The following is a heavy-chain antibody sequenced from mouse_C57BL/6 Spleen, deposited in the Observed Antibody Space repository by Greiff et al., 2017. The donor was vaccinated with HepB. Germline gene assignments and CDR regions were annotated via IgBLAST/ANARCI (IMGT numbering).Heavy chain of an antibody. CDR3: ARHDGSSYWYFDV. V-gene: IGHV5-15*01. J-gene: IGHJ1*03. Sequence: EVHLVESGGGLVQPGGSLKLSCAASGFTFSDYGMAWVRQAPRKGPEWVAFISNLAYSIYYADTVTGRFTISRENAKNTLYLEMSSLRSEDTAMYYCARHDGSSYWYFDVWGTGTTVTVSS. CDR1: GFTFSDYG. D-gene: IGHD1-1*01. CDR2: ISNLAYSI.